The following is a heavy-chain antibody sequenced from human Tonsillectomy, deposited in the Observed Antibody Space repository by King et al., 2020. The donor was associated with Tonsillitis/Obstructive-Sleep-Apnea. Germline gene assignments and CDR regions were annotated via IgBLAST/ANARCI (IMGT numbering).Heavy chain of an antibody. J-gene: IGHJ3*02. V-gene: IGHV3-30*19. CDR1: GFIFSSYG. CDR3: AREGIYDSSGYADAFDI. D-gene: IGHD3-22*01. Sequence: VQLVESGGGVVQPGRSLRLSCAASGFIFSSYGMHWVRQVPGKGLEWVAVISYDGSIKYYADSVKGRFTISRDNSKNTLDLQMNSLRAEDTAVYYCAREGIYDSSGYADAFDIWGQGTLVTVSS. CDR2: ISYDGSIK.